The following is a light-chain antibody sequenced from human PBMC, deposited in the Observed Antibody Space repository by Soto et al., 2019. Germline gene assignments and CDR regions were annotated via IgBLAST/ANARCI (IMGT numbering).Light chain of an antibody. V-gene: IGLV2-14*03. J-gene: IGLJ1*01. CDR2: DVT. CDR1: SNDVGLYNY. Sequence: QSALTQPASVSGSPGQSITISCTGSSNDVGLYNYVSWYQQHPGKAPKLVISDVTNRPSGVSDRFSGSKSGNTAFLTISGLQAEEEADYYGSSYNITDTLFGTGTKITV. CDR3: SSYNITDTL.